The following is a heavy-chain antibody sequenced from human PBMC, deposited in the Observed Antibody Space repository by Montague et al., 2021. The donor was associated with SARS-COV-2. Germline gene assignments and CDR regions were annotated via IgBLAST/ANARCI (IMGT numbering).Heavy chain of an antibody. V-gene: IGHV3-13*04. CDR2: IGIGGDT. CDR1: GFTFGGYD. CDR3: ARGGEWSSSSLPDY. J-gene: IGHJ4*02. Sequence: SLRLSFAASGFTFGGYDMNWVRQAPGKGLEWVSAIGIGGDTYYLGSVTGRFIISRENAKNSLYLQMNSLRVGDTAVYYCARGGEWSSSSLPDYWGQGTLVTVSS. D-gene: IGHD6-6*01.